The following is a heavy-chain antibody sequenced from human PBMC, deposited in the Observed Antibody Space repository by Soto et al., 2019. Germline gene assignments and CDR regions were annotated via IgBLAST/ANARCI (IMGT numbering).Heavy chain of an antibody. CDR1: GFTFSSYA. CDR3: AKDSTSSTENYLDY. CDR2: ISGSGGST. D-gene: IGHD2-21*02. Sequence: PGGSLRLSCASSGFTFSSYAMSWVRQAPGKGLEWVSAISGSGGSTYYADSVKGRFTISRDNSKNTLYLQMNSLRAEDTAVYYCAKDSTSSTENYLDYWGQGTLVTVSS. J-gene: IGHJ4*02. V-gene: IGHV3-23*01.